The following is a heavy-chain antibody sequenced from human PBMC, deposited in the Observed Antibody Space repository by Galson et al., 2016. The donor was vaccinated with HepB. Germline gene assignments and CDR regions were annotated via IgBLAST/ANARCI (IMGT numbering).Heavy chain of an antibody. D-gene: IGHD6-6*01. J-gene: IGHJ4*02. V-gene: IGHV3-23*01. CDR1: GFTFSTYA. Sequence: LRLSCAASGFTFSTYAMSWVRQAPGKGLEWVSAISGRGGSTYYVDSVKGRFTISRDNSKNTLFLQMNNLRVEDTAVYYCARGSSGSSGYWGQGTLVTVSS. CDR2: ISGRGGST. CDR3: ARGSSGSSGY.